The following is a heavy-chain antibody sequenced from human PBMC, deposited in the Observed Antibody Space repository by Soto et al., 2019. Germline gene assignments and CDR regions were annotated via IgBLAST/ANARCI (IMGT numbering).Heavy chain of an antibody. V-gene: IGHV3-23*01. CDR1: GFTFSSYA. CDR3: AKEFYSSYCSSTSCYATDAFDI. CDR2: ISGSGGST. Sequence: EVQLLESGGGLVQPGGSLRLSCAASGFTFSSYAMSWVRQAPGKGLEWVSAISGSGGSTYYADSLKGRFTISRDNSKNTLYLQMNSLRAEDTAVYYCAKEFYSSYCSSTSCYATDAFDIWGQGTMVTVSS. J-gene: IGHJ3*02. D-gene: IGHD2-2*01.